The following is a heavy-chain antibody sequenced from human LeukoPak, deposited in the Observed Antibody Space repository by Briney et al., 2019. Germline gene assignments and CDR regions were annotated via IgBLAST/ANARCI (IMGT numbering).Heavy chain of an antibody. D-gene: IGHD3-22*01. V-gene: IGHV1-2*02. CDR3: ARDREGYYYDSSGYYGY. Sequence: ASVKVSCTASGYTFTVYYMHWVRQAPGQGGEGMGWINPKSGGTNYTQKFQGRVTMTRDTSISTAYMELSRLRSDDTAVYYCARDREGYYYDSSGYYGYWGQGTLVTVSS. CDR1: GYTFTVYY. CDR2: INPKSGGT. J-gene: IGHJ4*02.